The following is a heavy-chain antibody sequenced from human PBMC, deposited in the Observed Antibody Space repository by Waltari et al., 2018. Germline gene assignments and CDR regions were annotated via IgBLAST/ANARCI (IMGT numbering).Heavy chain of an antibody. J-gene: IGHJ4*02. V-gene: IGHV3-15*07. Sequence: EVQLVESVGGLVKPGGSLRLSCAASGFIFNRAWLTWVRQVPGKGVEGVGRIKSKTDGRTTDYAAPVKGRITISRDDSKNTVFLQMDSLKTEDTAVYDCAAGWPFNYWGRGTLVTVSS. D-gene: IGHD2-15*01. CDR3: AAGWPFNY. CDR2: IKSKTDGRTT. CDR1: GFIFNRAW.